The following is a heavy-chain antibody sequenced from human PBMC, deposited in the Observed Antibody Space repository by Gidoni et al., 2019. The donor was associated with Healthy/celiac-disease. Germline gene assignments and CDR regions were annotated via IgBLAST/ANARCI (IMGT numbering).Heavy chain of an antibody. V-gene: IGHV3-9*01. CDR3: AKDQSLRWPGAAFDI. Sequence: EVQLVESGGGLVQPGRSLRLSCAASGFTFDDYAMHWVRQAPGKGLEWVSGISWNSGSIGYADSVKGRFTISRDNAKNSLYLQMNSLRAEDTALYYCAKDQSLRWPGAAFDIWGQGTMVTVSS. J-gene: IGHJ3*02. D-gene: IGHD3-10*01. CDR2: ISWNSGSI. CDR1: GFTFDDYA.